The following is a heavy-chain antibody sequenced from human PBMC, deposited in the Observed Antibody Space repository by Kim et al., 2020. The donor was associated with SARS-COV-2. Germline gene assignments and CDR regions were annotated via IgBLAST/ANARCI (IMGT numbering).Heavy chain of an antibody. CDR1: GGTFSSYA. Sequence: SVRVSCKASGGTFSSYAISWVRQAPGQGLEWMGRIIPILGIANYAQKFQGRVTITADKSTSTAYMELSSLRSEDTAVYYCARGAGATTSPNFDYWGQGTLVTVSS. CDR2: IIPILGIA. V-gene: IGHV1-69*04. CDR3: ARGAGATTSPNFDY. J-gene: IGHJ4*02. D-gene: IGHD1-26*01.